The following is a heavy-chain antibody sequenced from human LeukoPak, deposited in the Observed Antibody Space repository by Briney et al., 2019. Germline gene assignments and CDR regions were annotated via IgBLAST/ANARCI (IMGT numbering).Heavy chain of an antibody. Sequence: SETLSLTCTVSGGSITSYYWSWIRQPAGKGLEWIGRIYNSGSTNYNPSLKSRVTMSVDASKNQFSLKLSSVTAADTAVYYCARDIGTGYSYGSFAYWGQGTLVTVSS. J-gene: IGHJ4*02. D-gene: IGHD5-18*01. CDR2: IYNSGST. CDR1: GGSITSYY. CDR3: ARDIGTGYSYGSFAY. V-gene: IGHV4-4*07.